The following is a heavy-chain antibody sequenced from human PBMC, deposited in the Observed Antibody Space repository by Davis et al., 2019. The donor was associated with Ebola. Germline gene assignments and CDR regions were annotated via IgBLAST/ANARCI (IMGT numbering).Heavy chain of an antibody. D-gene: IGHD4-11*01. CDR2: MNPSSFNK. Sequence: ASVKVSCKASGYSFTNYDINWVRQAPGQGLEWMAWMNPSSFNKGSAQTFQGRLTLTRDTSTSTAYMELSRLTSDDTAVYFCARGIDYSNYVDFWGQGTLVTVSS. V-gene: IGHV1-8*02. CDR3: ARGIDYSNYVDF. CDR1: GYSFTNYD. J-gene: IGHJ4*02.